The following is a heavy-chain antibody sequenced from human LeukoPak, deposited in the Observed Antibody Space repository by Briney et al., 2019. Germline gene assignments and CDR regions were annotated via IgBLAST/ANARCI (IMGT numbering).Heavy chain of an antibody. V-gene: IGHV3-23*01. J-gene: IGHJ4*02. CDR2: ISNSGGST. CDR1: AFTFSSYT. CDR3: AKDGYVSGAYQVSHFDY. Sequence: GGSLRLSCAASAFTFSSYTMSWVRQAPGKGLEWVSAISNSGGSTYYADSVKGRFTISRDNSRNTLYLQMTSLRAEDTAVYYCAKDGYVSGAYQVSHFDYWGQGTLVTVSS. D-gene: IGHD2-2*03.